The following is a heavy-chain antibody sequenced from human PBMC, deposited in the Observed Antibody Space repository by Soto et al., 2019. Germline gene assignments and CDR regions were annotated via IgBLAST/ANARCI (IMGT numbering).Heavy chain of an antibody. V-gene: IGHV3-21*01. Sequence: GGSLRLSCAASGFTFSSYTMNWVRQAPGKGLEWVSSISGMSSYVYYADSVKGRFSISRDNAKNSLYLQMNSLRAEDTAVYYCASRDCSSTSCYVDFWGQGTLVTVSS. D-gene: IGHD2-2*01. CDR2: ISGMSSYV. CDR1: GFTFSSYT. J-gene: IGHJ4*02. CDR3: ASRDCSSTSCYVDF.